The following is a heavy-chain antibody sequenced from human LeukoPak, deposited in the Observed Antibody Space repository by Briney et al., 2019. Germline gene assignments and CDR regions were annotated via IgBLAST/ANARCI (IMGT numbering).Heavy chain of an antibody. Sequence: GGSLRLSCAASGFTFSSYGMHWVRQAPGKGLEWMAVISDDGSSKYYADSVRGRFTISRDNSKNTLYLQVNSLRAEDTAVYYCAKGGKWDVTPFDYWGQGTLVTVSS. CDR1: GFTFSSYG. D-gene: IGHD1-26*01. J-gene: IGHJ4*02. CDR3: AKGGKWDVTPFDY. CDR2: ISDDGSSK. V-gene: IGHV3-30*18.